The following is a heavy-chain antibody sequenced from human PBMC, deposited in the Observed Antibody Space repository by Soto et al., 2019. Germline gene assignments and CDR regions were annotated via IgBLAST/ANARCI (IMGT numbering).Heavy chain of an antibody. V-gene: IGHV3-30*18. CDR2: ISNDGTNK. J-gene: IGHJ6*02. D-gene: IGHD6-13*01. CDR1: GFTFSNYG. Sequence: PGGSLRLSCGASGFTFSNYGMNWVRQAPGKXLEWVAFISNDGTNKYYADSLKGRVIISRDNSKNTLYLQMNSLRGEDTAVYYCAKEGRYSSTWGHFYYGMDVWGQGTTVTVSS. CDR3: AKEGRYSSTWGHFYYGMDV.